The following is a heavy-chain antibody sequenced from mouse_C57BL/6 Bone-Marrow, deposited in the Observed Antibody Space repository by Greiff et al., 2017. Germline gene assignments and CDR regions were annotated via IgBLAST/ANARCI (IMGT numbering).Heavy chain of an antibody. CDR3: ARPSQLGLRLAY. Sequence: EVQLQQSGPELVKPGASVKISCKASGYSFTGYYMNWVKQSPEKSLEWIGGINPSTGGTTYNQKFKAKATLTVDKSASTADMQLKSLTSEDSAVYYCARPSQLGLRLAYWCQGTLVTVSA. CDR1: GYSFTGYY. J-gene: IGHJ3*01. CDR2: INPSTGGT. V-gene: IGHV1-42*01. D-gene: IGHD3-1*01.